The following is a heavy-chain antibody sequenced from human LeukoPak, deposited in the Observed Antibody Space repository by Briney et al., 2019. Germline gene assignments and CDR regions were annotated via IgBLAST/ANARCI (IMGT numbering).Heavy chain of an antibody. J-gene: IGHJ4*02. CDR2: ISAYNGNT. CDR3: ARGSGRITMIVVVTTPYYFDY. CDR1: GYTFTSYG. Sequence: ASVKVSCKASGYTFTSYGISWVRQAPGQGLEWMGWISAYNGNTNYAQKLQGRVTMTTDTSTSTAYMELRSLRSDDTAVYYCARGSGRITMIVVVTTPYYFDYWGQGTLVTVSS. V-gene: IGHV1-18*01. D-gene: IGHD3-22*01.